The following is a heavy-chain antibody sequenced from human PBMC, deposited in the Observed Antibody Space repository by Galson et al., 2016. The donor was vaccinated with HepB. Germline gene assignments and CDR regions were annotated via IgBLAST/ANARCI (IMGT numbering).Heavy chain of an antibody. CDR2: FKIDGNTQ. Sequence: LRLSCAVSGFSFSTYAMHWVRQAQGRGLEWVALFKIDGNTQNYEVSVKGRFTISRDNSKNTLYLQMNNLGAEDTALYYCARGRVQYTTLDFLFGYWGQGTLVTVSS. CDR1: GFSFSTYA. V-gene: IGHV3-30*04. D-gene: IGHD2-2*02. J-gene: IGHJ4*02. CDR3: ARGRVQYTTLDFLFGY.